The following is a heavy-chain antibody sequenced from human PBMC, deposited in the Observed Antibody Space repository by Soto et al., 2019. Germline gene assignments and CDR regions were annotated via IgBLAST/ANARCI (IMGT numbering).Heavy chain of an antibody. V-gene: IGHV3-74*01. Sequence: EVQVVESGGGLVQPGGSLRLSCAASGFTFSSYWMHWVRQAPGKGLVWVSRLNSDGSSTSYADSVKGGFTISRDNAKNTLYLQMNSLRAEDTAVYYCAREARGYCTNGACSPYYYYYGMDVWGLGTTVTVSS. D-gene: IGHD2-8*01. CDR2: LNSDGSST. J-gene: IGHJ6*02. CDR1: GFTFSSYW. CDR3: AREARGYCTNGACSPYYYYYGMDV.